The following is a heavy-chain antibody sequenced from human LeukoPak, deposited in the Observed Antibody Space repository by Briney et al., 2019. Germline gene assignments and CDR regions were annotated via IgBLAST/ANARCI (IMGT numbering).Heavy chain of an antibody. J-gene: IGHJ6*03. Sequence: SVKVSCKASGGTFSSYAISWVRQTPGQGLEWMGGIIPIFGTANYAQKFQGRVTITADKSTSTAYMELSSLRSEDTAVYYCASGTVVGATVDYYYYMDVWGKGTTVTVSS. CDR3: ASGTVVGATVDYYYYMDV. D-gene: IGHD1-26*01. CDR2: IIPIFGTA. V-gene: IGHV1-69*06. CDR1: GGTFSSYA.